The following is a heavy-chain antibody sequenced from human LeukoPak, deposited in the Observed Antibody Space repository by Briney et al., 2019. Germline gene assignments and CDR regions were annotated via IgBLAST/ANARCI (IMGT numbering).Heavy chain of an antibody. D-gene: IGHD5/OR15-5a*01. V-gene: IGHV1-18*01. Sequence: ASVNVSCKPSGYSFSRYGISWVRQAPGQGLEWMGWISSYIGNTVYAQKFQGRVTMTTDTFTTTAYLELRSLRSDDTAVYYCARALSMVSTSDHGGQGPLVTVSS. J-gene: IGHJ4*02. CDR2: ISSYIGNT. CDR1: GYSFSRYG. CDR3: ARALSMVSTSDH.